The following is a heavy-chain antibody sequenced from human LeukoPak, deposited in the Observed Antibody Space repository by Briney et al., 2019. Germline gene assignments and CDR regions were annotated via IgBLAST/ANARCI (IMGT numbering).Heavy chain of an antibody. D-gene: IGHD1-1*01. V-gene: IGHV6-1*01. CDR1: GDSVSSNSAA. CDR3: ARDENWNDWTFDI. CDR2: TYYRSKWYN. Sequence: SQTLSLTCAVSGDSVSSNSAAWNWLRQSPSRGLEWLGSTYYRSKWYNDYAVSVKSRITINPDTSKNQFSLQLNSVTPEDTAVYYCARDENWNDWTFDIWGQGTMVTVSS. J-gene: IGHJ3*02.